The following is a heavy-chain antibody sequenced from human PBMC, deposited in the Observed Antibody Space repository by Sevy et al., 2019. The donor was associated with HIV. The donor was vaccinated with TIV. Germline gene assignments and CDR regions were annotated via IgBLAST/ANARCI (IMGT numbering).Heavy chain of an antibody. CDR2: IKSKTDGGTT. V-gene: IGHV3-15*01. CDR3: TTDLRFIGYDHKQPDYYYYGMDV. D-gene: IGHD5-12*01. CDR1: GFTFSNAW. J-gene: IGHJ6*02. Sequence: GGSLRLSCAASGFTFSNAWMSWVRQAPGKGLEWVGRIKSKTDGGTTDYAAPVKGRFTISRDDSKNTLYLQMNSLKTEVTTMYYCTTDLRFIGYDHKQPDYYYYGMDVWGQGTTVTVSS.